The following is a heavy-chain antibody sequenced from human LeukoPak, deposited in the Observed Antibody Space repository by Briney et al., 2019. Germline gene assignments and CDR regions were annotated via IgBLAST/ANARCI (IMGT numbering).Heavy chain of an antibody. J-gene: IGHJ4*02. CDR1: GFTFSSYW. D-gene: IGHD6-6*01. V-gene: IGHV3-7*01. CDR3: ARGPRIAARPDYFDY. Sequence: GGSLRLSCAASGFTFSSYWMSWVRQAPGKGLEWVANIKQDGSEKYYVDSVKGRFTISRDNAKNSLYLQMDSLRAEDTAVYYCARGPRIAARPDYFDYWGQGTLVTVSS. CDR2: IKQDGSEK.